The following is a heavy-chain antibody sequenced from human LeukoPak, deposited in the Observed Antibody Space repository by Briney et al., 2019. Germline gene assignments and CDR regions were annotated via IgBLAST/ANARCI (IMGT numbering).Heavy chain of an antibody. CDR3: ARGIQYYDILTGYYPTQNYFDY. Sequence: SQTLSLTCTVSGGSISSGGYYWSWIRQHPGKGLEWIGYIYYSGTTYYNPSLKGRVTISVDTSKNQFSLKLSSVTAADTAVYYCARGIQYYDILTGYYPTQNYFDYWGQGTLVTVSS. V-gene: IGHV4-31*03. CDR1: GGSISSGGYY. D-gene: IGHD3-9*01. J-gene: IGHJ4*02. CDR2: IYYSGTT.